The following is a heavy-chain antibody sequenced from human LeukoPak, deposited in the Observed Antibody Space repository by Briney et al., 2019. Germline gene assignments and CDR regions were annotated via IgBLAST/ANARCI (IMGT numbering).Heavy chain of an antibody. V-gene: IGHV4-39*07. Sequence: SETRSLTCTVSGGSISSSSYYWGWIRQPPGKGLEWIGSIYYSGSTYYNPSLKSRVTISVDTSKNQFSLKLSSVTAADTAVYYCARGGQLVSGAFDIWGQGTMVTVSS. CDR3: ARGGQLVSGAFDI. D-gene: IGHD6-6*01. CDR1: GGSISSSSYY. CDR2: IYYSGST. J-gene: IGHJ3*02.